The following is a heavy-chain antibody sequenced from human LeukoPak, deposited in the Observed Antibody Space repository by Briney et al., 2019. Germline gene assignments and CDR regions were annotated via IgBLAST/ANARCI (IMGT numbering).Heavy chain of an antibody. CDR2: ISSSSSYI. CDR1: GFTFSSYS. D-gene: IGHD6-13*01. V-gene: IGHV3-21*01. Sequence: GGSLRLSCAASGFTFSSYSMNWVRQAPGKGLEWVSSISSSSSYIYYADSVKGRFIISRDNAKNSLYLQMNSLRAEDTAVYYCAREGAGYSSREYYYYMDVWGKGTTVTVSS. CDR3: AREGAGYSSREYYYYMDV. J-gene: IGHJ6*03.